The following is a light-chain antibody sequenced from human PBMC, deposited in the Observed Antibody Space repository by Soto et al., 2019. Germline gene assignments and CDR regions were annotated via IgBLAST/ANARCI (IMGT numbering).Light chain of an antibody. CDR1: QGISSY. V-gene: IGKV1-9*01. Sequence: DIQLTQSPSFLSASVGDGVTITCRASQGISSYLAWYQQRPGKAPKLLIYAASTSQSGVPSRFSGSGSGTEFTLTISSLQPEDFATYYCQQFNSYPTFGGGTKVDIK. J-gene: IGKJ4*01. CDR3: QQFNSYPT. CDR2: AAS.